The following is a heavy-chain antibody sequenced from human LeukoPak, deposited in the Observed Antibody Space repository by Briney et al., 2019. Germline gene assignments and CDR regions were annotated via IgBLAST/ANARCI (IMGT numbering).Heavy chain of an antibody. CDR3: ARHEATYYDFWSGYYSTTAPGSFDY. Sequence: SETLSITCTVSGGSISSSSYYWGWIRQPPGKGLEWIGSIYYSGSTYYNPSLKSRVTISVDTSKNQFSLKLSSVTAADTAVYYCARHEATYYDFWSGYYSTTAPGSFDYWGQGTLVTVSS. V-gene: IGHV4-39*01. CDR2: IYYSGST. J-gene: IGHJ4*02. D-gene: IGHD3-3*01. CDR1: GGSISSSSYY.